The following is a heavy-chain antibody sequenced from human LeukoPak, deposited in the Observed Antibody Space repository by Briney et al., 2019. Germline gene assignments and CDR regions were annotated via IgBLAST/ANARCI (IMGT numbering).Heavy chain of an antibody. CDR3: AKDGQVGAIGYFDY. Sequence: PGTSLRLSCAASGFIFGTYGMHWVRQAPGKGLEWVAVVWSGGNNKYYSDSVKGRFTISRDNSKNTLYLEMNSLRAEDTAVYYCAKDGQVGAIGYFDYRGQGTLVTVSS. V-gene: IGHV3-33*06. J-gene: IGHJ4*02. CDR1: GFIFGTYG. D-gene: IGHD1-26*01. CDR2: VWSGGNNK.